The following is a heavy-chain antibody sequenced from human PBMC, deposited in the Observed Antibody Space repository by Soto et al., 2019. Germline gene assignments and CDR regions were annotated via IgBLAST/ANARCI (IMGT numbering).Heavy chain of an antibody. D-gene: IGHD5-12*01. J-gene: IGHJ4*02. Sequence: SVKVSCKASGGTFSSYTISWVRQAPGQGLEWMGRIIPILGIANYAQKFQGRVTITADKSTSTAYMELSSLRSEDTAVYYCARGGYDSSWYFDYWGQGTLVTVSS. CDR3: ARGGYDSSWYFDY. CDR2: IIPILGIA. CDR1: GGTFSSYT. V-gene: IGHV1-69*02.